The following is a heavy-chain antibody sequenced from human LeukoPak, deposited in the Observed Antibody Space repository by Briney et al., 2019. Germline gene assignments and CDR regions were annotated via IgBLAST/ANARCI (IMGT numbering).Heavy chain of an antibody. CDR1: GYSISSGYY. V-gene: IGHV4-38-2*02. D-gene: IGHD7-27*01. J-gene: IGHJ4*02. CDR2: IYHSGST. Sequence: PSETLSLTCTVSGYSISSGYYWGWIRQPPGKGLEWIGSIYHSGSTYYNPSLKSRVTISVDTSKNQFSLKLSSVTAADTAVYYCARVGIEPRLDYWGQGTLVTVSS. CDR3: ARVGIEPRLDY.